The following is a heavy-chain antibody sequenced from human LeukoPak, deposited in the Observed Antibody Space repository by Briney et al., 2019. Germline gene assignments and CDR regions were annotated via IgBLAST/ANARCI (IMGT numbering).Heavy chain of an antibody. D-gene: IGHD2-2*01. Sequence: KSSETLSLTCTVSGGSISSSPYYWGWIRQPPGKGPEWIGTIYYRGSTYSNPSLNSRVTISLDTSKNQFSLRLRSVTAADTALYYCARHYLSDGILSTFDPWGQGTLVTVSS. CDR1: GGSISSSPYY. J-gene: IGHJ5*02. CDR3: ARHYLSDGILSTFDP. CDR2: IYYRGST. V-gene: IGHV4-39*01.